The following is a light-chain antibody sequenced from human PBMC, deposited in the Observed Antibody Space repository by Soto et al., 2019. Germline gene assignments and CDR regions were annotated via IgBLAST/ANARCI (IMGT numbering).Light chain of an antibody. Sequence: QSVLTQPPSASGTPGQRVTISCSGSSSNIGSNTVNWYQQFPGTAPKLLIYSNNQRPSGVPDRFSGSKSGTSASLAISGLQSEDEADYYCAAWDDSLNGGVFGGGTKVTVL. CDR2: SNN. CDR1: SSNIGSNT. CDR3: AAWDDSLNGGV. V-gene: IGLV1-44*01. J-gene: IGLJ3*02.